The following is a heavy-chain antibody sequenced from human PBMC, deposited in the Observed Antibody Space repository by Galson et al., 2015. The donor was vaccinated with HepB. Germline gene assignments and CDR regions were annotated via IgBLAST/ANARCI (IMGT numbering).Heavy chain of an antibody. CDR2: ISSSSSYI. D-gene: IGHD1-26*01. CDR3: ARDLGVGTTASLYYFDY. CDR1: GFTFSSYS. Sequence: SLRLSCAASGFTFSSYSMNWVRQAPGKGLEWVSSISSSSSYIYYADSVKGRFTISRDNAKNSLYLQMNSLRAEDTAVYYCARDLGVGTTASLYYFDYWGQGTLVTVSS. J-gene: IGHJ4*02. V-gene: IGHV3-21*01.